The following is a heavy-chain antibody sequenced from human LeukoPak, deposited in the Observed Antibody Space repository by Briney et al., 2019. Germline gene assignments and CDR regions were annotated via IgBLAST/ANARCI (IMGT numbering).Heavy chain of an antibody. D-gene: IGHD3-10*01. Sequence: GASVKVSCKASGYTFTGCYMHWVRQAPGQGLEWIGWINPNSGGTNYAQKFQGRVTMTRDTSINTAYMELSRLRSDDTAMFYCARGETYYYASGTSYYFDYWGQGTLVTVSS. J-gene: IGHJ4*02. CDR1: GYTFTGCY. CDR2: INPNSGGT. CDR3: ARGETYYYASGTSYYFDY. V-gene: IGHV1-2*02.